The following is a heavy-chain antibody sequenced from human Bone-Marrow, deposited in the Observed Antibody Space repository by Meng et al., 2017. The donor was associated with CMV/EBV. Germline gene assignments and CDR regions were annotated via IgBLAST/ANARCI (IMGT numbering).Heavy chain of an antibody. J-gene: IGHJ6*02. CDR2: ISGSGGST. CDR1: GFTFHNYA. D-gene: IGHD3-3*01. Sequence: GGSLRLSCAASGFTFHNYAMTWVRQAPGKGLEWVSAISGSGGSTYYADSVKGRFTISRDNSKNTLYPQMNSLRVEDTAVYYCASPASTYYDFWSGYYLPLDVWGQGTTVTVSS. CDR3: ASPASTYYDFWSGYYLPLDV. V-gene: IGHV3-23*01.